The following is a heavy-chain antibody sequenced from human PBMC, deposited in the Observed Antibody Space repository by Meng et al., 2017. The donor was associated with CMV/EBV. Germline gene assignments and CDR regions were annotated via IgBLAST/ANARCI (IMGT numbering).Heavy chain of an antibody. D-gene: IGHD3-3*01. CDR1: GFTFSSYW. V-gene: IGHV3-74*01. J-gene: IGHJ6*02. CDR3: ARVGSSDFWSGYYPTETTYYYYYGMDV. CDR2: INSDGSST. Sequence: GESLKTPGAASGFTFSSYWMHWVRQAPGKGLVWVSRINSDGSSTSYADSVKGRFTISRDNAKNTLYLQMNSLRAEDTAVYYCARVGSSDFWSGYYPTETTYYYYYGMDVWGQGTTVTVSS.